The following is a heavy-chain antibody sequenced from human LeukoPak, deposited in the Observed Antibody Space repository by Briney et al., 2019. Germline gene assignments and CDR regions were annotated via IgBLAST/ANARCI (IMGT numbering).Heavy chain of an antibody. D-gene: IGHD3-3*01. CDR3: ARGSRFGVVGRDAFDI. J-gene: IGHJ3*02. Sequence: GGSLRLSCAASGFTFSSYEMNWVRQAPGKGLEWVSYISSSGSTIYYADSVKGRFTISRDNAKNSLYLQMNSLRAEDTAVYYCARGSRFGVVGRDAFDIWGQGTVVTVSS. V-gene: IGHV3-48*03. CDR1: GFTFSSYE. CDR2: ISSSGSTI.